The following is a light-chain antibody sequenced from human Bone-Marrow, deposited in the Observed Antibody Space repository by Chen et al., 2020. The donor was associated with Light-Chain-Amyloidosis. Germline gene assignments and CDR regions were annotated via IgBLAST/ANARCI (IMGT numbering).Light chain of an antibody. Sequence: SYVLTQPSSVSVAPGQTATIACGGNNIGSTSVHWYQQTPGQAPLLVVYDDSDRPSGIPERLSGPNSGNTATLTISRVEAGDEAYYYCQVWDRSSDRPVFGGGTKLTVL. J-gene: IGLJ3*02. CDR3: QVWDRSSDRPV. V-gene: IGLV3-21*02. CDR2: DDS. CDR1: NIGSTS.